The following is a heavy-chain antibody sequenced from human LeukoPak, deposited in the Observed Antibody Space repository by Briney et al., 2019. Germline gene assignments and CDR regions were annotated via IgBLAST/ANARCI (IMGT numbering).Heavy chain of an antibody. V-gene: IGHV3-21*01. CDR3: ARWGRSIAGD. J-gene: IGHJ4*02. D-gene: IGHD6-6*01. Sequence: GGSLRLSCAASGFTFSSYSMNWVRQAPGKGLEWVSSISSSSSYIYYADSVKGRFTISRDNAKNSLYLQMNSLRAEDTAGYYCARWGRSIAGDWGQGTLVTVSS. CDR2: ISSSSSYI. CDR1: GFTFSSYS.